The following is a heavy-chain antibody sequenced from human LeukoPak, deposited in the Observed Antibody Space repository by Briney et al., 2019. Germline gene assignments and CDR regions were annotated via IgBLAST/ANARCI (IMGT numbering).Heavy chain of an antibody. V-gene: IGHV3-23*01. CDR2: ISASGAAT. CDR1: GFTFSNYA. CDR3: AKPATYYDILTGYDN. D-gene: IGHD3-9*01. J-gene: IGHJ4*02. Sequence: GGSLRLSCVASGFTFSNYAMSWVRQAPGKGLEWVSAISASGAATKYADSVKGRFTIPRDNSKNTLFLQMDSLRAEDTAVYYCAKPATYYDILTGYDNWGQGTLVTVSS.